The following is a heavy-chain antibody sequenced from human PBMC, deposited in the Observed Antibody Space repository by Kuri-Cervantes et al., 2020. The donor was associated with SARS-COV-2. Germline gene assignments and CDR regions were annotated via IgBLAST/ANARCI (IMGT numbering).Heavy chain of an antibody. CDR2: ISGSESYK. Sequence: GESLKISCAASGFTFSSYGMHWARQAPGKGLEWVSSISGSESYKYYADSMKGRFTISRDNSKNTLYLQMNSLRAEDTAVYYCARDWPYYYYYMDVWGKGTTVTVSS. V-gene: IGHV3-21*01. CDR3: ARDWPYYYYYMDV. CDR1: GFTFSSYG. J-gene: IGHJ6*03.